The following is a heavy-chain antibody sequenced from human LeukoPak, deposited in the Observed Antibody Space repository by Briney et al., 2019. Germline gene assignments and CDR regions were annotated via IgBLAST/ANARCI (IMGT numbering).Heavy chain of an antibody. CDR1: GFTFSSYA. CDR3: ARDLIYCSGGSCYSANYYYYGMDV. D-gene: IGHD2-15*01. Sequence: PGGSLRLSCAASGFTFSSYAMHWVRQAPGKGLEWVAVISYDGSIKYYADSVKGRFTISRDNSKNTLYLQMNSLRAEDTAVYYCARDLIYCSGGSCYSANYYYYGMDVWGQGTSVTVSS. V-gene: IGHV3-30-3*01. CDR2: ISYDGSIK. J-gene: IGHJ6*02.